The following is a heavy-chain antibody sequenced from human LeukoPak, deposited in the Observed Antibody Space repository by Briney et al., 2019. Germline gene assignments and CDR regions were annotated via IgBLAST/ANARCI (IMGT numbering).Heavy chain of an antibody. CDR1: GFTFSSYW. Sequence: GGSLRLSCAASGFTFSSYWMHWVRQAPGKGLVWVSRINSDGSSTSYADSVKGRFTISRDNAKNSLYLQMNSLRAEDTAVYYCARVDYGDYDSFDYWGQGTLVTVSS. V-gene: IGHV3-74*01. J-gene: IGHJ4*02. D-gene: IGHD4-17*01. CDR3: ARVDYGDYDSFDY. CDR2: INSDGSST.